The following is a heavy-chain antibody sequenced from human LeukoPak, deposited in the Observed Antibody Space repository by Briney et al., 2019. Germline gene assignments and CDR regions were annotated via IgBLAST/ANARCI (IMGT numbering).Heavy chain of an antibody. CDR2: IYYSGGT. J-gene: IGHJ4*02. V-gene: IGHV4-39*07. Sequence: SETLSLTCTVSGGSISSAFYYWVWIRQPPGKGLEWIGTIYYSGGTYYNPSLKSRVTMSVDTSKNHFSLKLTSVTAADTAVYYCAYNRNFALDNWGQGTLVTVSS. CDR3: AYNRNFALDN. CDR1: GGSISSAFYY. D-gene: IGHD1-14*01.